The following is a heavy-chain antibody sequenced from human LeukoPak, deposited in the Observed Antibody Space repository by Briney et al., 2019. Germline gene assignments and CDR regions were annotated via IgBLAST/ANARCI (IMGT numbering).Heavy chain of an antibody. V-gene: IGHV4-61*02. CDR3: ARESQITMIVAY. D-gene: IGHD3-22*01. CDR1: GGSISSGSYY. CDR2: IYTSGST. J-gene: IGHJ4*02. Sequence: SETLSLTCTVSGGSISSGSYYWSWIRQPAGKGLEWIGRIYTSGSTNYNPSLKSRVTISVDTSKNQFSLKLSSVTAADTAVYYCARESQITMIVAYWGQGTLVTVSS.